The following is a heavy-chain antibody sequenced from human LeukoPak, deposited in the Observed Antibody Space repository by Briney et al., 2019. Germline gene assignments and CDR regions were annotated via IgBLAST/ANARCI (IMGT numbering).Heavy chain of an antibody. D-gene: IGHD6-13*01. J-gene: IGHJ6*03. V-gene: IGHV1-2*02. CDR2: INPNSGGT. CDR3: ARDREAAADLYYMDV. CDR1: GYTFTGYY. Sequence: ASVKVSCKASGYTFTGYYMHWARQAPGQGLEWMGWINPNSGGTNYAQKFQGRVTMTRDTSISTAYMELSRLRSDDTAVYYCARDREAAADLYYMDVWGKGTTVTVSS.